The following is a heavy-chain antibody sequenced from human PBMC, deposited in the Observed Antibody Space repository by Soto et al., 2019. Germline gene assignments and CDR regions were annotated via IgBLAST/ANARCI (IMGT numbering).Heavy chain of an antibody. CDR2: IYSGGST. V-gene: IGHV3-66*01. CDR3: ARDHDPGHGNYMDV. CDR1: GFTVSSNY. Sequence: GGSLRLSCAASGFTVSSNYMSWVRQAPGKGLEWVSVIYSGGSTYYADSVKGRFTISRDNSKNTLYLQMNSLRAEDTAVYYCARDHDPGHGNYMDVWGKGTTVTVSS. J-gene: IGHJ6*03. D-gene: IGHD1-1*01.